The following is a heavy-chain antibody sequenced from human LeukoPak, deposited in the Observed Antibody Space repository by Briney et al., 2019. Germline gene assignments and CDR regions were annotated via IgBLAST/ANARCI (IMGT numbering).Heavy chain of an antibody. Sequence: SETLSLTCAVYGGSFSGYYWSWIRQPPGKGLEWIGEINHSGSTNYNPSLKSRVTISVDTSKNQFSLKLSSVTAADTAVYYCARGVWGYCSSTSSRTRPYFQHWGQGTLVTVSS. CDR1: GGSFSGYY. J-gene: IGHJ1*01. V-gene: IGHV4-34*01. CDR3: ARGVWGYCSSTSSRTRPYFQH. CDR2: INHSGST. D-gene: IGHD2-2*01.